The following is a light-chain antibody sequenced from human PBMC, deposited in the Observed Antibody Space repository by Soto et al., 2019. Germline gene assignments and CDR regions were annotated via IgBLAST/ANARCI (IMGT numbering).Light chain of an antibody. CDR3: QQYGSSPLIS. J-gene: IGKJ5*01. V-gene: IGKV3-20*01. CDR1: QSVGSNF. Sequence: IVMTQSPATLSVSPWERATLSCRASQSVGSNFLAWYQQKPGQAPRLLIFGASKRATGIPDRFSGSGSGRDFTLTISGLEPEDFAVYYCQQYGSSPLISFGQGTRLEIK. CDR2: GAS.